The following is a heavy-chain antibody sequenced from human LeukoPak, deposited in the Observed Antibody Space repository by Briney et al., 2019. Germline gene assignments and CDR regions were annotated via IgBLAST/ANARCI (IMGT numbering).Heavy chain of an antibody. V-gene: IGHV3-23*01. J-gene: IGHJ4*02. Sequence: TGGSLRLSCAASGFTFSSYSMNWVRQAQGKGLEWVSAISGSGGSTYYADSVKGRFTISRDNSKNTLYLQMNSLRAEDTAVYYCAKMMGVLLWFRDTSGPDYWGQGTLVTVSS. CDR1: GFTFSSYS. CDR2: ISGSGGST. CDR3: AKMMGVLLWFRDTSGPDY. D-gene: IGHD3-10*01.